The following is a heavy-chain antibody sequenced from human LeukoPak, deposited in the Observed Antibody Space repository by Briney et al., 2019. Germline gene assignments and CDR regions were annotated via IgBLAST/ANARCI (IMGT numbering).Heavy chain of an antibody. CDR3: ARDRQGGSIWYFDL. Sequence: ASVKVSCKASGYTFTSYGISWVRQAPGQGLEWMGWISTYTGNTDYAQNLQGRVTMTTDTSTSTAYMELRSLRSDDTAVYYCARDRQGGSIWYFDLWGRGTLVTVSS. CDR2: ISTYTGNT. V-gene: IGHV1-18*01. J-gene: IGHJ2*01. D-gene: IGHD3-16*01. CDR1: GYTFTSYG.